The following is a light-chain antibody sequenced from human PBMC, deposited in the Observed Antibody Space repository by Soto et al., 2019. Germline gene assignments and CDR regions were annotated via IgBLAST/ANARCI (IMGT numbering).Light chain of an antibody. CDR3: SSYTSSSTYV. CDR2: EVS. J-gene: IGLJ1*01. V-gene: IGLV2-14*01. CDR1: SSDVGGYNY. Sequence: QSVLTQPASVSGSPGQSITISCTGTSSDVGGYNYVSWYQQHPGKAPKLMIYEVSNRPSGVSNRFSGSKSGNTASLTISGLQAEDEADYYCSSYTSSSTYVFGPETNLTVL.